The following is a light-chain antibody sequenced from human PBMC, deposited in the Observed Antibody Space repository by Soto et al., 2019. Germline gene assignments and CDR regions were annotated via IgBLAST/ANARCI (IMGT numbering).Light chain of an antibody. J-gene: IGKJ1*01. V-gene: IGKV3-11*01. Sequence: EFVLTQSPATLSLSPGERATLSCRASQSISIYLAWYQQKPGQAPRLLIYDVFNRATGIPARFSGSGSGTDFTLTISSLEPEDFAVYYCQQRSNWQSFGQGTKVDIK. CDR3: QQRSNWQS. CDR1: QSISIY. CDR2: DVF.